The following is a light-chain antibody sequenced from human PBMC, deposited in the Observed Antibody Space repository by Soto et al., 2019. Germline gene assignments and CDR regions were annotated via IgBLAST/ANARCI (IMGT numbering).Light chain of an antibody. V-gene: IGKV3-15*01. J-gene: IGKJ5*01. Sequence: EIVMTQSPATLSVSPGERATLSCRASQSVSSNLAWYQQKPCQAPRLLIYGASTRATGIPARFSGSGSGTEFTLTISSLQSEDFAVYYCQQRSNWPTITFGQGTRLEIK. CDR2: GAS. CDR1: QSVSSN. CDR3: QQRSNWPTIT.